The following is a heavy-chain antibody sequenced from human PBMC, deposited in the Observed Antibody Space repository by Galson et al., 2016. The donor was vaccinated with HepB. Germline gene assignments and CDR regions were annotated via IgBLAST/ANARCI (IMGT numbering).Heavy chain of an antibody. CDR3: VRRKAGSHYGMDV. Sequence: TLSLTCVVSGVSISGSNWWNWVRQSPGRGLEWIGEIYYGGSTSYNPSLKSRVTISADKSKNEFSLKLTSVTAADTALYYCVRRKAGSHYGMDVWGQGTTVTVSS. V-gene: IGHV4-4*02. CDR2: IYYGGST. J-gene: IGHJ6*02. CDR1: GVSISGSNW. D-gene: IGHD3-10*01.